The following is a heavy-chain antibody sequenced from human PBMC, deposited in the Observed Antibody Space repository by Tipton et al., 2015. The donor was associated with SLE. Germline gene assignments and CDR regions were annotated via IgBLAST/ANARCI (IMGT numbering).Heavy chain of an antibody. CDR2: IYTSGST. J-gene: IGHJ3*02. D-gene: IGHD3-10*01. CDR3: ARGYGSGSYLGAFDI. Sequence: GLVKPSETLSLTCAVSGYSISSGYYWGWIRQSPGKGLEWIGYIYTSGSTNYNPSLKSRVTISVDTSKNQFSLKLSSVTAADTAVYYCARGYGSGSYLGAFDIWGQWTMVTVSS. CDR1: GYSISSGYY. V-gene: IGHV4-4*09.